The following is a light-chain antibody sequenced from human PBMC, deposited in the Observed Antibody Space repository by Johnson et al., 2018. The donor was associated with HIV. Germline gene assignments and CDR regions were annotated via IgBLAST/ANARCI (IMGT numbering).Light chain of an antibody. CDR2: EDN. Sequence: QSVLTQPPSVSAAPGQRVSISCSGNSSNIENYFVSWYQQLPGAAPRLLIYEDNKRPSGIPDRFSGSKSGTSATLGITGLQTGDEADYYCGTWATRLSAGFFGPGTKVSVL. J-gene: IGLJ1*01. CDR1: SSNIENYF. V-gene: IGLV1-51*02. CDR3: GTWATRLSAGF.